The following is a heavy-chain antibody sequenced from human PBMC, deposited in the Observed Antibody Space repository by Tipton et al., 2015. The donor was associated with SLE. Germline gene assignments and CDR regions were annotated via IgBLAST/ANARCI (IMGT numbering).Heavy chain of an antibody. CDR1: GGSISSHY. V-gene: IGHV4-59*11. Sequence: TLSLTCTVSGGSISSHYWSWIRQPPGKGLEWIGFISYIGSPNYNPSLKSRVTISVDTSKNHFSLKLSSVTAADTAVYYCARVLSAMDVWDKGTTVTVSS. J-gene: IGHJ6*03. CDR3: ARVLSAMDV. CDR2: ISYIGSP.